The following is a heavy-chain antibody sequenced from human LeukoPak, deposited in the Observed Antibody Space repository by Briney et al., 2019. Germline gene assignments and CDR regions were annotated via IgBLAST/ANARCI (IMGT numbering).Heavy chain of an antibody. J-gene: IGHJ6*02. Sequence: TLSLTCTVSGGSINSGDYYWSWIRQPPGEGLEGIGYIYYSGSTYYNPSLKSRVTISVDTSKNQFSLKLSSVTAADTAVYYCARDVDDYYYGMDVWGQGTTVTVSS. CDR3: ARDVDDYYYGMDV. V-gene: IGHV4-30-4*01. CDR2: IYYSGST. CDR1: GGSINSGDYY.